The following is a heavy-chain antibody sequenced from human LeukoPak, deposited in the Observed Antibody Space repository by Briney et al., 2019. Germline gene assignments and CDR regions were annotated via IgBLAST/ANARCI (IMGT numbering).Heavy chain of an antibody. Sequence: SETLSLTCTVSGGSISSYYWSWIRQPPGKGLEWIGYIYYSGSTNYNPSLKSRVTISVDTSKNQFSLKRSSVTAADTAVYYCARERGWELLLDYWGQGTLVTVSS. J-gene: IGHJ4*02. CDR3: ARERGWELLLDY. CDR1: GGSISSYY. D-gene: IGHD1-26*01. CDR2: IYYSGST. V-gene: IGHV4-59*01.